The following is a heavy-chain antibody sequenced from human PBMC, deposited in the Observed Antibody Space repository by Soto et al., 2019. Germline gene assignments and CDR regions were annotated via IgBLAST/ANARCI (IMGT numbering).Heavy chain of an antibody. V-gene: IGHV6-1*01. Sequence: SQTLSLTCAISGDSVSSNSAAWNWIRQSPSRGLEWLGRTYYRSKWYNDYAVSVKSRITINPDTSKNQFSLQLNSVTPEDTAVYYCARDQGTGTTRDYYYHYGMAVWGQGTTVTVSS. CDR2: TYYRSKWYN. D-gene: IGHD1-7*01. CDR3: ARDQGTGTTRDYYYHYGMAV. J-gene: IGHJ6*02. CDR1: GDSVSSNSAA.